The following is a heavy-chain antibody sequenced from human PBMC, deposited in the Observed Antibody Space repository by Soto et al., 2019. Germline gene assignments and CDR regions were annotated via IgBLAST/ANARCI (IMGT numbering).Heavy chain of an antibody. D-gene: IGHD6-13*01. V-gene: IGHV1-69*12. J-gene: IGHJ5*02. CDR2: IIPIFGTA. CDR1: GGTFSSYA. CDR3: ASDGNAAAAPRAWFDP. Sequence: QVQLVQSGAEVKKPGSSVKVSCKASGGTFSSYAISWVRQAPGQGLEWMGGIIPIFGTANYAQKFQGRVTITADESTSTAYMELSSLRSEDTAVYYCASDGNAAAAPRAWFDPWGQGTLVTVSS.